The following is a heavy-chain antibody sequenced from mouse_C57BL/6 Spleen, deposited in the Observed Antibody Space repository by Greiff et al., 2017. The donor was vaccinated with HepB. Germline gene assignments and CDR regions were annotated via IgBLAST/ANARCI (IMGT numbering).Heavy chain of an antibody. CDR1: GFTFSDYY. J-gene: IGHJ2*01. CDR2: INYDGSST. V-gene: IGHV5-16*01. CDR3: ARENYYGEDFDY. Sequence: EVKLMESEGGLVQPGSSMKLSCTASGFTFSDYYMAWVRQVPEKGLDWVANINYDGSSTYYLDSLKIRFIISRDNAKNILYLQMSSLKSEDTATYYGARENYYGEDFDYWGQGTTLTVSS. D-gene: IGHD1-1*01.